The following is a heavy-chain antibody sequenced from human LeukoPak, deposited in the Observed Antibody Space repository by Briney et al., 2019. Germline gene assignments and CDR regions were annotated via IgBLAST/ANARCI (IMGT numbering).Heavy chain of an antibody. V-gene: IGHV1-2*06. Sequence: ASVKVSCKTSGYTFADYFIHWVRQTPGQGLEWMGRINAYSGVTEYEQKFQGRVTMTRDTSISTAYVEVNWLISDDTATYYCARDVSSTPNWEFDYWGQGTLVTVSS. J-gene: IGHJ4*02. CDR2: INAYSGVT. CDR1: GYTFADYF. D-gene: IGHD1-26*01. CDR3: ARDVSSTPNWEFDY.